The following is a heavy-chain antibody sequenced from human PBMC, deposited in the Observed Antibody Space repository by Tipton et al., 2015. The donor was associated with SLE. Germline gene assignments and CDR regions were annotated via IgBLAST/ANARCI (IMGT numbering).Heavy chain of an antibody. D-gene: IGHD1-7*01. CDR2: ISGSGGST. CDR1: GFTFSSYG. V-gene: IGHV3-23*01. CDR3: AKELGLTGTTDYYYYGMDV. Sequence: SLRLSCAASGFTFSSYGMHWVRQAPGKGLEWVSAISGSGGSTYYADSVKGRFTISRDNSKNTLYLQMNSLRAEDTAVYYCAKELGLTGTTDYYYYGMDVWGQGTTVTVSS. J-gene: IGHJ6*02.